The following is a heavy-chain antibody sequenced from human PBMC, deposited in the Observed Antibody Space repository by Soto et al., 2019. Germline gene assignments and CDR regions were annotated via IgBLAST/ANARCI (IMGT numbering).Heavy chain of an antibody. CDR2: IYSSGSA. V-gene: IGHV4-30-4*01. J-gene: IGHJ5*02. CDR3: ARLKYTQIVSDPAARGNHWFDP. Sequence: PSETLSLTCTVSGVSIRSGDYFWSWIRQPPGKGLEWIGYIYSSGSAYFNPSLASRVTMSVDTSKSQFSLRLSSVTASDTAIYYCARLKYTQIVSDPAARGNHWFDPWGQGILVTVS. D-gene: IGHD2-2*01. CDR1: GVSIRSGDYF.